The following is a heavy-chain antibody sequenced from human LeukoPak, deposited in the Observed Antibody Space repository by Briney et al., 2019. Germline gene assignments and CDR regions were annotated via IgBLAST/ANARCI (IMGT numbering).Heavy chain of an antibody. CDR2: IIPIFGIA. Sequence: GASVKVSCKASGGTFSSYANSWVRQAPGQGLEWMGRIIPIFGIANYAQKFQGRVTITADKSTSTAYMELSSLRSEDTAVYYCARDRTGMGGHYYYGMDVWGQGTTVTVSS. CDR3: ARDRTGMGGHYYYGMDV. J-gene: IGHJ6*02. CDR1: GGTFSSYA. D-gene: IGHD1-1*01. V-gene: IGHV1-69*04.